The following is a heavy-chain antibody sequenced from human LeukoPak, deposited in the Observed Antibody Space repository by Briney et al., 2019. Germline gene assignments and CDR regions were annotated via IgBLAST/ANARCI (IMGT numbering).Heavy chain of an antibody. Sequence: GGSLRLSCAASGFTFSSYEMNWVRQAPGKGLEWVSYISSSGSTIYYADSVKGRFTISRDNAKNSLYLQMNSLRAEDTAVYYCARESSGYDWYAWFGPWGQGTLVTVSS. CDR3: ARESSGYDWYAWFGP. CDR2: ISSSGSTI. CDR1: GFTFSSYE. J-gene: IGHJ5*02. D-gene: IGHD5-12*01. V-gene: IGHV3-48*03.